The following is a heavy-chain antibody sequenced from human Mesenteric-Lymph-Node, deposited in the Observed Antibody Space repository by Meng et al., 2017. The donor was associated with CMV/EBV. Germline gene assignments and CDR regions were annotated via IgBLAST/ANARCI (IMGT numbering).Heavy chain of an antibody. CDR2: ISSSSSYI. CDR3: ARAGFGGYCSSTSCFPWYFDL. D-gene: IGHD2-2*01. CDR1: GFTFSSYS. J-gene: IGHJ2*01. Sequence: ETLSLTCAASGFTFSSYSMNWVRQAPGKGLEWVSSISSSSSYIYYADSVKGRFTISRDNAKNSLYLQMNSLRAEDTAVYYCARAGFGGYCSSTSCFPWYFDLWGRGTLVTVSS. V-gene: IGHV3-21*01.